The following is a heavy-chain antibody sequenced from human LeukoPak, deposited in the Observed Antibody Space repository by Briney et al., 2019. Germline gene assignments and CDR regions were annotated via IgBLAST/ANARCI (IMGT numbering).Heavy chain of an antibody. CDR1: GGTFSSYA. J-gene: IGHJ4*02. D-gene: IGHD5-12*01. Sequence: SVKVSCKASGGTFSSYAISWVRQAPGQGLEWMGGIIPIFGTANYAQKFQGRVTITADESTSTAYMELSSLRSEDTAVYYCARVIRSYSGYDYPDKYFDYWGQGTLVTVSS. V-gene: IGHV1-69*01. CDR2: IIPIFGTA. CDR3: ARVIRSYSGYDYPDKYFDY.